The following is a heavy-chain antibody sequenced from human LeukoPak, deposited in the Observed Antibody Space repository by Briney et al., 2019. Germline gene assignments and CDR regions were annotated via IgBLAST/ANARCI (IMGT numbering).Heavy chain of an antibody. CDR3: ARDQGHGGNSWDY. J-gene: IGHJ4*02. CDR1: GYTFTGYY. Sequence: ASVKVSCKASGYTFTGYYMHWVRQAPGQGLEWLGWINPNSGGTNYAQNFQGRVTMTRDTSISTAYMELSRLRSDDTAVYYCARDQGHGGNSWDYWGQGTLVTVSS. CDR2: INPNSGGT. D-gene: IGHD4-23*01. V-gene: IGHV1-2*02.